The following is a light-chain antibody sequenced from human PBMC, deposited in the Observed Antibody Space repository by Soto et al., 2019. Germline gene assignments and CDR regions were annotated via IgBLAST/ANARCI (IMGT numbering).Light chain of an antibody. Sequence: DIQMSQSPSSVSVPVGDRVTTHHQASQDISNYLNWYQQKPGKAPKLLIYDASNLETGVPSRFSGSGSGTDFTFTISILQPEDIATYYCQQYDNLPTFGGGTKVDIK. V-gene: IGKV1-33*01. CDR2: DAS. J-gene: IGKJ4*01. CDR1: QDISNY. CDR3: QQYDNLPT.